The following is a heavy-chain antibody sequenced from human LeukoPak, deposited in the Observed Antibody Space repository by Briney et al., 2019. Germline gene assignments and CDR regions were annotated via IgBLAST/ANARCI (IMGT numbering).Heavy chain of an antibody. D-gene: IGHD1-26*01. CDR3: AKDVGIVGATTDEYFQH. Sequence: GGPLRLSRAASGFTFSSYAMSWVRQAPGKGLEWVSAISGSGGSTYYAVSVKGRFTSSRDNSKHTLYLQMNSLRAEDMAVYYCAKDVGIVGATTDEYFQHWGQGTLVTVSS. J-gene: IGHJ1*01. V-gene: IGHV3-23*01. CDR1: GFTFSSYA. CDR2: ISGSGGST.